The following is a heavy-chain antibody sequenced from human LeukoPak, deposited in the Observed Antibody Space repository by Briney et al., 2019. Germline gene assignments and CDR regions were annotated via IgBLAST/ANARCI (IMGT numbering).Heavy chain of an antibody. CDR3: ARDPSTRGVVLRYFDWSGGLDY. J-gene: IGHJ4*02. CDR1: GGSISSYY. Sequence: PSETLSLTCTVSGGSISSYYWSWIRQPAGKGLEWIGRIYTSGSTNYNSSLKSRVTMSVDTSKNQFSLKLSSVTAADTAVYYCARDPSTRGVVLRYFDWSGGLDYWGQGTLVTVSS. V-gene: IGHV4-4*07. D-gene: IGHD3-9*01. CDR2: IYTSGST.